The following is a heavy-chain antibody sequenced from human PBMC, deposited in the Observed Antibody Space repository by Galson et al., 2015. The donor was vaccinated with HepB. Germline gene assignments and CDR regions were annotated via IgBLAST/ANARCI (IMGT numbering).Heavy chain of an antibody. CDR2: ISGSGGST. Sequence: SLRLSCAASGFTFSSYAMSWVRQAPGKGLEWVSAISGSGGSTYYADSVKGRFTISRDNSKNTLYLQMNSLRAEDTAVYYCAKGASSGLQQLRGSFNYWGQGTLVTVSS. V-gene: IGHV3-23*01. CDR3: AKGASSGLQQLRGSFNY. J-gene: IGHJ4*02. CDR1: GFTFSSYA. D-gene: IGHD6-13*01.